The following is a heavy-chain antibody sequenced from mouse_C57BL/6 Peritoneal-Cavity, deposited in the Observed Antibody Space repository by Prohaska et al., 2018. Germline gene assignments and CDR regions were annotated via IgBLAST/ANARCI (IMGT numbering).Heavy chain of an antibody. Sequence: EVKLLQSGGGLVQPGGSLKLSCAASGIDFSRYWMSWVRRAPGKGLEWIGEINPYSSIINYAPSLKDKFIISRSNAKNTLYLQMSKVRSEDTALYYCARRDGYYWYIDVWGTGTTVTVSS. CDR1: GIDFSRYW. CDR2: INPYSSII. V-gene: IGHV4-1*01. J-gene: IGHJ1*03. CDR3: ARRDGYYWYIDV. D-gene: IGHD2-3*01.